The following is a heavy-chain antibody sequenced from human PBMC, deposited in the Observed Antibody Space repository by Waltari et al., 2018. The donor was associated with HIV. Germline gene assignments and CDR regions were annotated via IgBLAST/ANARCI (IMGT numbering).Heavy chain of an antibody. CDR3: ARDAGTYYYDSSGRYYFDY. D-gene: IGHD3-22*01. CDR1: GGTFSSYA. Sequence: QVQLVQSGAEVKKPGSSVKVSCKASGGTFSSYAISWVRQAPGQGLEWMGGIIPIFGTANYAQKFQGRVTITADESTSTAYMELSSLRSEDTAVYYCARDAGTYYYDSSGRYYFDYWGQGTLVTVSS. CDR2: IIPIFGTA. V-gene: IGHV1-69*01. J-gene: IGHJ4*02.